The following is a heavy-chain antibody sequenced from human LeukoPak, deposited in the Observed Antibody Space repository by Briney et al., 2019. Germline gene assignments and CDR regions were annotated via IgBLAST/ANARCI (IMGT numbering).Heavy chain of an antibody. V-gene: IGHV3-7*04. CDR2: INHNGNVN. CDR3: ARGGGLDV. J-gene: IGHJ6*02. Sequence: PGGSLTLSCAASGLTFSSYWMNWARQAPGKGLEWVASINHNGNVNYYVDSVKGRFTISRDNAKNSLYLQMSNLRAEDTAVYFCARGGGLDVWGQGATVTVSS. CDR1: GLTFSSYW.